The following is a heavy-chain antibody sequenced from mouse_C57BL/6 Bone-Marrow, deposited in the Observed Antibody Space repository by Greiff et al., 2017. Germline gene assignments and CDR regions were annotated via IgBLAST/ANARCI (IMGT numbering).Heavy chain of an antibody. CDR3: TTSIYYGNPYYFDY. CDR1: GFNIKDDY. CDR2: IDPENGDT. V-gene: IGHV14-4*01. D-gene: IGHD2-1*01. J-gene: IGHJ2*01. Sequence: SGAELVRPGASVKLSCTASGFNIKDDYMHWVKQRPEQGLEWIGWIDPENGDTEYASKFQGKATITADTSSNTAYLQLSSLTSEDTAVYYCTTSIYYGNPYYFDYWGQGTTLTVSS.